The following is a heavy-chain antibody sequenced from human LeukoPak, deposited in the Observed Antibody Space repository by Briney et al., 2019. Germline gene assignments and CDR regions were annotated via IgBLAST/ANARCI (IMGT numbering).Heavy chain of an antibody. CDR3: ARDDVDTPTFDY. D-gene: IGHD5-18*01. CDR1: GASISSYY. CDR2: IYISGST. Sequence: SETLSLTCTVSGASISSYYWSWIRQPAGKGLEWIGRIYISGSTDYNPSLKSRVTMSVDTSKNQFFLKLNSVTAADTAVYYCARDDVDTPTFDYLGQGTLVTVSS. J-gene: IGHJ4*02. V-gene: IGHV4-4*07.